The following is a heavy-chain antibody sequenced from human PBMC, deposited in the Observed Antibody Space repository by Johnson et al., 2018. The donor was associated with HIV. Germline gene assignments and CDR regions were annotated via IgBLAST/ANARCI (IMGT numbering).Heavy chain of an antibody. CDR3: ARAGGDLLPDAFDI. CDR1: GFTFSNHW. J-gene: IGHJ3*02. D-gene: IGHD2-21*02. CDR2: IKQDGSEN. V-gene: IGHV3-7*02. Sequence: VQLVESGGGLVQPGGSLRLSCAASGFTFSNHWMSWVRQAAGKGLEWVANIKQDGSENYYVDSVKGRFTISRDNAKNSLYLQMNSLRAEDTAVYYCARAGGDLLPDAFDIWGQGTMVTVSS.